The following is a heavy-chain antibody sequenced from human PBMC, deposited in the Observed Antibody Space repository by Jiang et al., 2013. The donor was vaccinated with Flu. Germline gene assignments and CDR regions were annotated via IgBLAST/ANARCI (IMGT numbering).Heavy chain of an antibody. J-gene: IGHJ4*02. CDR1: GFTFSSYG. CDR2: IWYDGSNK. CDR3: ARDPPDSSGLESFDY. V-gene: IGHV3-33*01. Sequence: VQPGRSLRLSCAASGFTFSSYGMHWVRQAPGKGLEWVAVIWYDGSNKYYADSVKGRFTISRDNSKNTLYLQMNSLRAEDTAVYYCARDPPDSSGLESFDYWGQGTLVTVSS. D-gene: IGHD3-22*01.